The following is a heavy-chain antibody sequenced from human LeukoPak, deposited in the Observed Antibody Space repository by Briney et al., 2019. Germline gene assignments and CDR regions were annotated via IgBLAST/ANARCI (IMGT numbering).Heavy chain of an antibody. CDR1: GFTFSNYW. D-gene: IGHD6-13*01. Sequence: GGSLRLSCAASGFTFSNYWMHWVRQAPGKGLVWVSRINSDGINTSYADSVKGRFTISRDNAKNSLYLQMNSLRAEDTAVYYCATGRAVYSSSATDYWGQGTLVTVSS. J-gene: IGHJ4*02. CDR3: ATGRAVYSSSATDY. V-gene: IGHV3-74*01. CDR2: INSDGINT.